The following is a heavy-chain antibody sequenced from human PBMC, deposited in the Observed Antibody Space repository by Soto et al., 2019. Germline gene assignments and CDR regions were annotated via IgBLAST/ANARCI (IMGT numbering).Heavy chain of an antibody. V-gene: IGHV2-5*02. CDR2: IYWDDDK. CDR3: AHSRPPRLLDY. CDR1: GFSLSTSGVG. J-gene: IGHJ4*02. D-gene: IGHD6-6*01. Sequence: QITLKESGPTLVKPTQTHTLNCTFSGFSLSTSGVGVGWIRKPPGKALEWLALIYWDDDKRYSPSLNSRLTITKDTSKNQVVLTMTNMDPVDTATYYCAHSRPPRLLDYWGQGTLVTVSS.